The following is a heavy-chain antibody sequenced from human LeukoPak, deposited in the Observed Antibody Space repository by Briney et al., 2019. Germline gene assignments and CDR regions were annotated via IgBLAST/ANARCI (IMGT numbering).Heavy chain of an antibody. J-gene: IGHJ3*02. V-gene: IGHV5-10-1*01. CDR3: ARHVEYCSCTSCYRHNAFDI. D-gene: IGHD2-2*01. CDR2: IDPSDSYT. Sequence: GESLRISCKGSGYSLTSYWISWVRQMPGKGLEWMGRIDPSDSYTNYSPSFQGHVTISADKSISTAYLQWSSLKASDTAMYYCARHVEYCSCTSCYRHNAFDIWGQGTMVTVSS. CDR1: GYSLTSYW.